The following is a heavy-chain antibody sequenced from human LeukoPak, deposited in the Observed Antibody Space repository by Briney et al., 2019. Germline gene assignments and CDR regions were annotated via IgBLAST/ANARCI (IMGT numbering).Heavy chain of an antibody. Sequence: GASVKVSCKASGYTFTGYYMHWVRQAPGQGLEWMGWINPNSGGTNYAQKFQGRVTMTRDTSISTAYMELSRLRSDDTAVYYCARVAYDYGDAFDIWGQGTMVTVSS. J-gene: IGHJ3*02. V-gene: IGHV1-2*02. CDR1: GYTFTGYY. D-gene: IGHD4-17*01. CDR2: INPNSGGT. CDR3: ARVAYDYGDAFDI.